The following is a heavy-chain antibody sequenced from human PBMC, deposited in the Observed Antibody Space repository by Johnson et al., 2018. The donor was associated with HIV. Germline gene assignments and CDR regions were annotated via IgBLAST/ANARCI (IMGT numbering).Heavy chain of an antibody. J-gene: IGHJ3*02. V-gene: IGHV3-33*01. Sequence: QVQLVESGGGVVQPGRSLRLSCAASGFTFSSYGMHWVRQAPGKGLEWVAVIWYDGSNKYYADSVKGRFTISRDNSKNTLYLQMNSLRAEDTAVYYCARDLYNLWNDYPAFDIWGQGAMVAVS. CDR2: IWYDGSNK. D-gene: IGHD3-16*01. CDR1: GFTFSSYG. CDR3: ARDLYNLWNDYPAFDI.